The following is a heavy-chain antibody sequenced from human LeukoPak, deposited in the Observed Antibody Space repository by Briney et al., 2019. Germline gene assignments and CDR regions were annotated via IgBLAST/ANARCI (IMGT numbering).Heavy chain of an antibody. V-gene: IGHV1-8*03. D-gene: IGHD3-3*01. Sequence: ASVKVSCKASGYTFTSYDINWVRQATGQGLEWMGWMNPNSGNTGYAQKFQGRVTITRNTSISTAYMELSSLRSEGTAVYYCARGGPPTYDFWSGYYGYYYYYMDVWGKGTTVTVSS. CDR2: MNPNSGNT. CDR1: GYTFTSYD. J-gene: IGHJ6*03. CDR3: ARGGPPTYDFWSGYYGYYYYYMDV.